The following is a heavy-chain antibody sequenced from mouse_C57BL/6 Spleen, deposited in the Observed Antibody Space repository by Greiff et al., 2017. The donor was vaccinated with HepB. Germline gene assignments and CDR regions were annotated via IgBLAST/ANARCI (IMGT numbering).Heavy chain of an antibody. CDR3: ARRGRPYYAMDY. J-gene: IGHJ4*01. Sequence: VQLQQSGAELVKPGASVKISCKASGYAFSSYWMNWVKQRPGKGLEWIGQIYPGDGDTNYNVKFKGKATLTADKSSSTAYMQLSSLTSEDSAVYFCARRGRPYYAMDYWGQGTSVTVAS. V-gene: IGHV1-80*01. CDR2: IYPGDGDT. CDR1: GYAFSSYW.